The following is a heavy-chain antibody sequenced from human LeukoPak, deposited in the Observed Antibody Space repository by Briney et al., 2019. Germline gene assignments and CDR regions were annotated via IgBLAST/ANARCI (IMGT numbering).Heavy chain of an antibody. CDR3: ARAVCGGDCYPLRGYYFDY. J-gene: IGHJ4*02. CDR1: GGSFSGYY. CDR2: INHSGST. V-gene: IGHV4-34*01. Sequence: SETLSLTCAVYGGSFSGYYWSWIRQPPGKGLEWIGEINHSGSTNYNPSLKSRVTISVDTSKNQFSLKLSSVTAADTAVYYCARAVCGGDCYPLRGYYFDYWGQGTLVTVSS. D-gene: IGHD2-21*02.